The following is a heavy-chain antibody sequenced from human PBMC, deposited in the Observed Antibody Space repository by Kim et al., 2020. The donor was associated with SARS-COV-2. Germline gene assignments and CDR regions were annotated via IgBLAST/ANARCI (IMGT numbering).Heavy chain of an antibody. CDR3: VLLLGAADDLTPLYGMDV. J-gene: IGHJ6*02. V-gene: IGHV5-51*01. CDR2: IYPGDSDT. Sequence: GESLKIYCYTSGYSFVAYWIGWVRQMPGKGLEWMGIIYPGDSDTRYSPSFQGQVTISADESLTTAYLQWSSLKASDTAMYYCVLLLGAADDLTPLYGMDVWGRGTTVTVSS. D-gene: IGHD3-16*01. CDR1: GYSFVAYW.